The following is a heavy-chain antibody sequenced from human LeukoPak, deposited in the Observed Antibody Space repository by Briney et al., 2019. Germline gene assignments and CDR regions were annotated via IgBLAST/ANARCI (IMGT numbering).Heavy chain of an antibody. J-gene: IGHJ2*01. CDR2: IYYSGSA. CDR1: GGSISSGDYF. V-gene: IGHV4-30-4*01. Sequence: SETLSLTCNVSGGSISSGDYFWSWIRQPPGKGLEWIGYIYYSGSAYYSPSLRSRFTISVDTSENQFSLKLSSVTATDTAVYSCARAEVTAGTKYFDLWGRGTLVTVSS. D-gene: IGHD6-19*01. CDR3: ARAEVTAGTKYFDL.